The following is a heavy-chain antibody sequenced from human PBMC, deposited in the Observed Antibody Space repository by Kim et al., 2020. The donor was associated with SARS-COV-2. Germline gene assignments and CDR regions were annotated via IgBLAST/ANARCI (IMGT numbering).Heavy chain of an antibody. Sequence: GGSLRLSCAASGFTFSSYSMNWVRQAPGKGLEWVSSISSSSSYIYYADSVKGRFTISRDNAKNSLYLQMNSLRAEDTAVYYCARERGSLLRYFTPINYYYYYIDVWGKGTTVTVSS. D-gene: IGHD3-9*01. CDR1: GFTFSSYS. CDR3: ARERGSLLRYFTPINYYYYYIDV. CDR2: ISSSSSYI. J-gene: IGHJ6*03. V-gene: IGHV3-21*01.